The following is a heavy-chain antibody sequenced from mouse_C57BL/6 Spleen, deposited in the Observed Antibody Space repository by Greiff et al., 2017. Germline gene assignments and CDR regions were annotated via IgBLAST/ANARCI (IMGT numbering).Heavy chain of an antibody. CDR3: TRGAY. V-gene: IGHV1-15*01. Sequence: VQGVESGAELVRPGASVTLSCKASGYTFTDYEMHWVKQTPVHGLEWIGAIDPETGGTAYNQKFKGKAILTADKSSSTAYMERRSLSSEDSAVYYCTRGAYRGQGALVTVSA. CDR1: GYTFTDYE. J-gene: IGHJ3*01. CDR2: IDPETGGT.